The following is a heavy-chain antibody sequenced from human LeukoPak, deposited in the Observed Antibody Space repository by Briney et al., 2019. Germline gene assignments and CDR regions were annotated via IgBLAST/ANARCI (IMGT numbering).Heavy chain of an antibody. CDR2: IYNSGST. J-gene: IGHJ3*02. CDR1: GGSISSGDYY. Sequence: SETLSLTCTVSGGSISSGDYYWSWIRQPPGKGLEWIGYIYNSGSTYYNPSLKSRVTISLDTSKNQFSLRLSSVTAADTAVYYCNYYGSGSYYRGVLDAFDIWGQGTMVTVSS. CDR3: NYYGSGSYYRGVLDAFDI. V-gene: IGHV4-30-4*01. D-gene: IGHD3-10*01.